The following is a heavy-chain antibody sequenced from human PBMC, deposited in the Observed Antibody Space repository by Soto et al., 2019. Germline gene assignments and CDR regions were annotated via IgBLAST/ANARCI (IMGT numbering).Heavy chain of an antibody. CDR3: ARSMVTGYGMDV. D-gene: IGHD5-18*01. CDR2: IWYDGSNK. V-gene: IGHV3-33*01. CDR1: GFTFSSYG. J-gene: IGHJ6*02. Sequence: ESGGGVVQPGRSLRLSCAASGFTFSSYGMHWVRQAPGKGLEWVAVIWYDGSNKYYADSVKGRFTISRDNSKNTLYLQMNSLRAEDTAVYYCARSMVTGYGMDVWGQGTTVTVSS.